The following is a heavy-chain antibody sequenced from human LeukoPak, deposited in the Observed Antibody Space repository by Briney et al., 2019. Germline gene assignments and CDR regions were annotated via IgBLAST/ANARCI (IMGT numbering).Heavy chain of an antibody. CDR1: GFXFSNHA. D-gene: IGHD6-19*01. Sequence: PGGSLRLSCAASGFXFSNHAMNWVRQAPGKGLEWVSGISGSGGSSSYADPVKGRFTISRDNSKNTMHLQMNSLRAEDTAVYYCAKVGLEWQWLTHFDYWGQGTLVTVSS. J-gene: IGHJ4*02. CDR2: ISGSGGSS. CDR3: AKVGLEWQWLTHFDY. V-gene: IGHV3-23*01.